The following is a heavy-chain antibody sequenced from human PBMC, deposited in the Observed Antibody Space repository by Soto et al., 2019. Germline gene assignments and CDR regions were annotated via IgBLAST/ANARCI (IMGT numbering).Heavy chain of an antibody. Sequence: EVQLVESGGGLVMPGGSLRLSCIASGFSFSTYSMNWVRQAPGKGLEWVSSIRRSGDYTYYADSLKGRFTISRDNAKNSLSLQMNRLRAEDTAVYYCARSTSLGGMDVWGQGTTVTVSS. J-gene: IGHJ6*02. D-gene: IGHD1-1*01. V-gene: IGHV3-21*01. CDR2: IRRSGDYT. CDR3: ARSTSLGGMDV. CDR1: GFSFSTYS.